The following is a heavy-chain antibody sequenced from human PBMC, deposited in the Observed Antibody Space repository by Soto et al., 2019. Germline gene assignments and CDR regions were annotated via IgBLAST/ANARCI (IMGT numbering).Heavy chain of an antibody. CDR1: GFTFSSYA. D-gene: IGHD2-2*01. V-gene: IGHV3-23*01. Sequence: GGSLRLSCAASGFTFSSYAMSWVRQAPGKGLEWVSAISGSGGSTYYADSVKGRFTISRDNSKNTRYLQMNSLRAEDTAVYYCARNGGRYCSSTSCGPTGVYYYYGMDVWGQGTTVTVSS. J-gene: IGHJ6*02. CDR3: ARNGGRYCSSTSCGPTGVYYYYGMDV. CDR2: ISGSGGST.